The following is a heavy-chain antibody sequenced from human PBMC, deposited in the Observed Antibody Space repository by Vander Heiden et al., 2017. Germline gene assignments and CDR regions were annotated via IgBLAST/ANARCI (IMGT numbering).Heavy chain of an antibody. Sequence: QVQLQQWGAGLLKPSETLSLTCAVYGGSFSGYYWSWIRQPPGKGLEWIGEINHSGSTNSNPSLKSRVTISVDTSKNQFSLKLSSVTAADTAVYYCARGRPSDIVVVPAAILSYYYGMDVWGQGTTVTVSS. V-gene: IGHV4-34*01. CDR2: INHSGST. J-gene: IGHJ6*02. D-gene: IGHD2-2*01. CDR1: GGSFSGYY. CDR3: ARGRPSDIVVVPAAILSYYYGMDV.